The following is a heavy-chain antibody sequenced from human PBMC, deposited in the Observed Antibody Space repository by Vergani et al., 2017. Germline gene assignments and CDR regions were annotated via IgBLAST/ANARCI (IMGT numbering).Heavy chain of an antibody. D-gene: IGHD2-2*01. V-gene: IGHV3-23*01. J-gene: IGHJ4*02. Sequence: QLLESGGGLIQPGGSLRLSCAASGFTFSNYAMSWVRQTPGRGLEWVSAVSYSGGATWYAASVKGRFTISRDNAKNSLYLQMNSLRTEDTAVYYCAKDRRAAIPSYFDYWGQGTLVTVSS. CDR1: GFTFSNYA. CDR3: AKDRRAAIPSYFDY. CDR2: VSYSGGAT.